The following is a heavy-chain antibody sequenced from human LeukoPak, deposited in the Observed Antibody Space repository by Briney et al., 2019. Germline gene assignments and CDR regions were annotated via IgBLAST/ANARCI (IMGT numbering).Heavy chain of an antibody. CDR2: ISGSGGST. D-gene: IGHD3-3*01. J-gene: IGHJ6*03. CDR1: GFTFSSYA. V-gene: IGHV3-23*01. CDR3: ANPYYDFWSGYYKNYYYMDV. Sequence: GGSLRLSCAASGFTFSSYAMSWVRQAPGKGLEWVSAISGSGGSTYYADSVKGRFTISRDNSKNTLYLQMNSLRAEDTAVYYCANPYYDFWSGYYKNYYYMDVWGKGTTVTVSS.